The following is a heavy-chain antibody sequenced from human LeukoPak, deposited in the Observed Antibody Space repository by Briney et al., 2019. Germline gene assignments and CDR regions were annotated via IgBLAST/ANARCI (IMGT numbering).Heavy chain of an antibody. CDR3: ARGGADSSGWYDSYYYGMDV. D-gene: IGHD6-19*01. CDR1: GGSISSYY. J-gene: IGHJ6*02. Sequence: SETLSLTCTVSGGSISSYYWSWIRQPPGKGLEWIGYIYHSGSTNYNPSLESRVTISLDTSKNQFSLRLSSVTAADTAVYYCARGGADSSGWYDSYYYGMDVWGQGTTVTVSS. CDR2: IYHSGST. V-gene: IGHV4-59*12.